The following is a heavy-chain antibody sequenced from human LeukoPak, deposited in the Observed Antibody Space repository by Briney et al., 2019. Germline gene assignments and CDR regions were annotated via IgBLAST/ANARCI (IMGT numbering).Heavy chain of an antibody. CDR3: ARERKYDSNFDY. CDR2: ITWDSGGT. Sequence: PGGSLRLSCAASGFIFADYIMNWVRQPPGKGLEWVSLITWDSGGTYYADSVKGRFTFSRDNAKNTLYLQMNSLRAEDTAVYYCARERKYDSNFDYWGQGTLVTVSS. V-gene: IGHV3-43*01. CDR1: GFIFADYI. D-gene: IGHD1-1*01. J-gene: IGHJ4*02.